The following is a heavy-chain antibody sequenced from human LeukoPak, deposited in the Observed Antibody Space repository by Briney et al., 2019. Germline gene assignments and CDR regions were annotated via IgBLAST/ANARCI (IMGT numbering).Heavy chain of an antibody. Sequence: GESLKISCKGSGYSFTSYWMGWVRQVPGKGLEWMGIIYPGDSDTRYGPSFQGQVTISADKAISTAYLQWSSLKASDTAMYYCARQERASPADYWGQGTLVTVSS. CDR3: ARQERASPADY. J-gene: IGHJ4*02. V-gene: IGHV5-51*01. CDR1: GYSFTSYW. CDR2: IYPGDSDT.